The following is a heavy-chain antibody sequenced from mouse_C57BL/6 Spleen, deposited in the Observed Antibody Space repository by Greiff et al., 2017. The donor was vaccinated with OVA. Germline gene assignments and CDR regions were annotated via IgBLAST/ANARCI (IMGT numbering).Heavy chain of an antibody. CDR3: AGPYDGPFAY. D-gene: IGHD2-3*01. J-gene: IGHJ3*01. CDR2: ISYDGSN. CDR1: GYSITSGYY. Sequence: EVKLMESGPGLVKPSQSLSLTCSVTGYSITSGYYWNWIRQLPGNKLEWMGYISYDGSNNYNPSLKNRISITRDTSKNQFFLKLNSVTTEDTATYYCAGPYDGPFAYWGQGTLVTVSA. V-gene: IGHV3-6*01.